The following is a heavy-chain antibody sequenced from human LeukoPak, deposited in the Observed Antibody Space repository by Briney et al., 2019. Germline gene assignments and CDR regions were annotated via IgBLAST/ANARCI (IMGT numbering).Heavy chain of an antibody. CDR3: AKSGNVDFWSGYYEYFDY. CDR2: IRYDGSNK. Sequence: PGGSLRLSCAASGFTFSSYGMHWVRQAPGKGLEWVAFIRYDGSNKYYADSVKGRFTISRDNSKNTLYLQMNSLRAEDTAVYYCAKSGNVDFWSGYYEYFDYWGQGTLVTVSS. D-gene: IGHD3-3*01. CDR1: GFTFSSYG. V-gene: IGHV3-30*02. J-gene: IGHJ4*02.